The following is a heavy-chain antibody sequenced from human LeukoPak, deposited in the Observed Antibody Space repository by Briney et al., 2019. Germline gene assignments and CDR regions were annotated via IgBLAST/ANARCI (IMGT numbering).Heavy chain of an antibody. Sequence: SETLSLTCGVYDGSFSSYYWSWIRQPPGKGLEWIGEINHSGSTNYNPSLKSRLTISVDTSKNQFSLKLSSVTAADTAVYYCARVELRYFDWLFDIWGQGTMVTVSS. J-gene: IGHJ3*02. CDR2: INHSGST. CDR3: ARVELRYFDWLFDI. D-gene: IGHD3-9*01. CDR1: DGSFSSYY. V-gene: IGHV4-34*01.